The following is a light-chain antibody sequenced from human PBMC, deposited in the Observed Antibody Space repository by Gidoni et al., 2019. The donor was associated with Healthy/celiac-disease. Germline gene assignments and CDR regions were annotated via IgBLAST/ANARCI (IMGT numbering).Light chain of an antibody. J-gene: IGKJ4*01. CDR2: GAS. V-gene: IGKV3-20*01. CDR3: QQHGSSPPLA. CDR1: QSVSRSD. Sequence: IVFTQSPGTLSLSPGERATLSCRSSQSVSRSDLAWYQQKPGQAPRLLIYGASSRATGIPDRFSGRGYGTDFTLTISRLEPEDVAVYYCQQHGSSPPLAFGGGTKVEIK.